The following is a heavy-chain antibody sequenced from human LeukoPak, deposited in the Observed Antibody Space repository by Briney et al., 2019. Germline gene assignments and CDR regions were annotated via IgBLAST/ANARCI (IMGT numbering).Heavy chain of an antibody. V-gene: IGHV3-66*01. CDR1: GLTLNSNY. CDR3: AREITSIAYAFDI. J-gene: IGHJ3*02. CDR2: ISIAGTI. D-gene: IGHD2-2*01. Sequence: GGSLRLSCAAAGLTLNSNYMNWVRQAPGKGLEWVSVISIAGTIYYADSVKGRFTISRDNSKNTLYLQMNSLRPKDTAVYYCAREITSIAYAFDIWGQGTMVTVSS.